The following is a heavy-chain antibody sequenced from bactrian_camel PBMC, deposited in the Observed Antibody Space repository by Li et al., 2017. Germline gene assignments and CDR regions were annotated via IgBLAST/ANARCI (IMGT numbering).Heavy chain of an antibody. V-gene: IGHV3S2*01. CDR2: IRTRDAYT. CDR3: TKSFAS. CDR1: GFTFSMSH. Sequence: VQLVESGGGLMQPGGSLRLSCAASGFTFSMSHMTWVRQAPGKGLEWMCIIRTRDAYTYCADSVKGRFTMSRDNTKNEVYLQMTSLKSDDTALYYCTKSFASWGQGTQVTVS. J-gene: IGHJ4*01.